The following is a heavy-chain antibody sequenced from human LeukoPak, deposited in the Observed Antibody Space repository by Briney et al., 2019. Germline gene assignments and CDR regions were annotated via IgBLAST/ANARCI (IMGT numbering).Heavy chain of an antibody. CDR1: GGTFSSYA. D-gene: IGHD1-26*01. J-gene: IGHJ4*02. CDR2: IIPIFGTA. Sequence: SVKVSCKASGGTFSSYAISWVRQAPGQGLEWMGGIIPIFGTANYAQKYQGRVTITADESTSTAYMELSSLRSEDTAVYYCARGESSQWEPGYWGQGTLVTVSS. CDR3: ARGESSQWEPGY. V-gene: IGHV1-69*13.